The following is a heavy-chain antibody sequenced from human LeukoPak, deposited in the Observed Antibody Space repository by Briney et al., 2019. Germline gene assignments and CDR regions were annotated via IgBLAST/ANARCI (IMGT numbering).Heavy chain of an antibody. J-gene: IGHJ4*02. CDR1: GGTFSSYA. D-gene: IGHD6-19*01. CDR3: ARGAAVAGTSDY. V-gene: IGHV1-69*13. CDR2: IIPIFGTA. Sequence: GASVKVSCKASGGTFSSYAISWVRQAPGQGLEWMGGIIPIFGTANYAQKFQGRVTITADESTSTAYMELSSLRSDDTAVYYCARGAAVAGTSDYWGQGTLVTVSS.